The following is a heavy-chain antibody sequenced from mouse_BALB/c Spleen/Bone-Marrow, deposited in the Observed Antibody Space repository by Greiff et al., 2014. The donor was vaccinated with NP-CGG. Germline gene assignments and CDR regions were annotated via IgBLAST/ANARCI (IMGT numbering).Heavy chain of an antibody. D-gene: IGHD2-10*02. V-gene: IGHV5-4*02. J-gene: IGHJ4*01. CDR3: TRSGKRYGAMDY. Sequence: EVKLVESGGGLVKPGGSLKLSCAASGFTFSDYYMYWVRQTPEKRLEWVATISDGGTCTFYPDSVKGRFTISRDNAKNNLYLQMSSLQSEDTAMYYCTRSGKRYGAMDYWGQGTSVTVSS. CDR2: ISDGGTCT. CDR1: GFTFSDYY.